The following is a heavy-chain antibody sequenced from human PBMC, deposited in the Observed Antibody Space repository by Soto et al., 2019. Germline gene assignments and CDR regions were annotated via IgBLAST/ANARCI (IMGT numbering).Heavy chain of an antibody. CDR1: GFTFSNAW. CDR3: TKHSNPDDDDYFWGTRFSPPGTQGVWYYYMDV. CDR2: IKSKSDGTDGGTT. V-gene: IGHV3-15*01. D-gene: IGHD3-16*01. Sequence: PGGSLRLSCTASGFTFSNAWMSWVRQDPGKGLEWVARIKSKSDGTDGGTTDYAAPVKGRFTISRDDSKNTLYLQMNNLKTEDTAVYFCTKHSNPDDDDYFWGTRFSPPGTQGVWYYYMDVWGRGTTVTVSS. J-gene: IGHJ6*03.